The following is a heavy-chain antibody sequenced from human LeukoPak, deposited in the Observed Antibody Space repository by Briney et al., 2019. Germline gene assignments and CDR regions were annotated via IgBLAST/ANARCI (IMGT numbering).Heavy chain of an antibody. Sequence: GASVKVSCKASGYTFTGYYMHWVRPAPGQGLEWMGWINPNSGGTNYAQKFQGRVTMTRDTSISTAYMELSRLRSDDTAVYYCARRVGATIGVDYWGQGTLVTVSS. D-gene: IGHD1-26*01. CDR3: ARRVGATIGVDY. J-gene: IGHJ4*02. V-gene: IGHV1-2*02. CDR2: INPNSGGT. CDR1: GYTFTGYY.